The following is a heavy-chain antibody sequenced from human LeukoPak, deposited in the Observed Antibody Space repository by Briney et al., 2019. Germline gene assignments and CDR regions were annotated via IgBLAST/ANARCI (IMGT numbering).Heavy chain of an antibody. V-gene: IGHV3-23*01. Sequence: GGSLRLSCAASGFTFSNYAMSWARQAPGKGLEWVSASRGSGGSTYYANPVKGRVTISRDNSKNTLYLEMNAVRAEDTAVYYCTKGTIWLPFDYWGQGTLVTVSS. CDR1: GFTFSNYA. D-gene: IGHD5-18*01. J-gene: IGHJ4*02. CDR3: TKGTIWLPFDY. CDR2: SRGSGGST.